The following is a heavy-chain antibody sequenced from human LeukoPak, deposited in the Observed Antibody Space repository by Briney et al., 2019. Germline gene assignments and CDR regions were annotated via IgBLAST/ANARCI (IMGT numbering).Heavy chain of an antibody. CDR1: GGSISSTTSY. Sequence: SETLSLTCAVSGGSISSTTSYWGWIRQPPGKGLEWTGYISYSGSTYYNPSLKSRVTISLDTSKNQFSLRLSSVSAADTAVYFCTVGPHHYFDSWGQGTLVTVSS. CDR2: ISYSGST. CDR3: TVGPHHYFDS. D-gene: IGHD4-11*01. J-gene: IGHJ4*02. V-gene: IGHV4-31*11.